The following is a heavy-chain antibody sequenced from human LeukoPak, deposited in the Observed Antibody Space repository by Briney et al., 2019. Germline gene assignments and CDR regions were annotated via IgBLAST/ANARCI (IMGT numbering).Heavy chain of an antibody. CDR3: AKDMSGYWSGGSCSSIDY. V-gene: IGHV3-21*01. D-gene: IGHD2-15*01. CDR2: INTSSSYI. Sequence: GGSLRLSCAASGFTFSSYSMNWVRQAPGKGLEWVSSINTSSSYIYYADSVKGRFTISRDNARNPLYLQMNSLRAEDTAVYYRAKDMSGYWSGGSCSSIDYWGQGTLVTVSS. CDR1: GFTFSSYS. J-gene: IGHJ4*02.